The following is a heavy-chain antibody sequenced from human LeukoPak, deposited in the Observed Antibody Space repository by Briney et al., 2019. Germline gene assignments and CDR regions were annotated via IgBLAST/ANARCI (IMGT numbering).Heavy chain of an antibody. CDR3: ARDPLLSHQRGYFDS. CDR1: GFTFSNYA. CDR2: ISYDGSNK. Sequence: GGSLRLSCAVSGFTFSNYAMHWVRQAPGKGLEWVAVISYDGSNKYYADSLKGRFTISRDNSKNTLYLQMNSLRAEDTAVYFCARDPLLSHQRGYFDSWGQGTLATVSS. J-gene: IGHJ4*02. D-gene: IGHD3-10*01. V-gene: IGHV3-30-3*01.